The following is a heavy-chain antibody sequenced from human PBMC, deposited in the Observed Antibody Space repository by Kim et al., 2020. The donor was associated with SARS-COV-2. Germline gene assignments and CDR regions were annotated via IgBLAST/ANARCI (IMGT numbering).Heavy chain of an antibody. V-gene: IGHV3-23*01. CDR2: ISGSGGST. CDR1: GFTFSSYA. Sequence: GGSLRLSCAASGFTFSSYAMSWVRQAPGKGLEWVSAISGSGGSTYYADSVKGRFTISRDNSKNTLYLQMNSLRAEDTAVYYCATRGLRSFYYYYGMDVWGQGTTVTVSS. J-gene: IGHJ6*02. D-gene: IGHD3-16*01. CDR3: ATRGLRSFYYYYGMDV.